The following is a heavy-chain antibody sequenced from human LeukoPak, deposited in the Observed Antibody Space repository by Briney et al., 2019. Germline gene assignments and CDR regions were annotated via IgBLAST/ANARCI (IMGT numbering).Heavy chain of an antibody. CDR3: TRELLSLHQGLDS. CDR2: VSSNVNKM. Sequence: PGGSLRLSCAASGFTFSSHTMNWVRQAPGKGLELVACVSSNVNKMYYAESVRGRFTVSRDNAGNSLSLQMDSLRAEDTAVYYCTRELLSLHQGLDSWGQGTLVTVSS. CDR1: GFTFSSHT. V-gene: IGHV3-21*06. J-gene: IGHJ5*01. D-gene: IGHD2/OR15-2a*01.